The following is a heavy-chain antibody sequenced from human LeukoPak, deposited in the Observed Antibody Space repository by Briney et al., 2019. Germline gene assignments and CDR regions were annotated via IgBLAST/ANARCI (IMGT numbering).Heavy chain of an antibody. CDR1: GGSFSGFY. V-gene: IGHV4-34*01. CDR3: TRGSRENYPATDY. J-gene: IGHJ4*02. D-gene: IGHD1-7*01. Sequence: PSETLSLTCAVFGGSFSGFYWSWIRQSPGKGLEWIGEINHSGSPDYSPSLKSRVTISVDTSKNQFSLKLTSVTAADTAVYYCTRGSRENYPATDYWGQGTLVTVSS. CDR2: INHSGSP.